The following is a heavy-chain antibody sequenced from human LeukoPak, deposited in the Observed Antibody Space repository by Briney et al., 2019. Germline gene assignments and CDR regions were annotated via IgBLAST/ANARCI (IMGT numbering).Heavy chain of an antibody. CDR3: ARSLRSPGIAAAVDY. D-gene: IGHD6-13*01. V-gene: IGHV4-59*12. J-gene: IGHJ4*02. Sequence: PSETLSLTCTVSGGSISSYYWSWIRQPPGKGLEWIGYIYYSGSTNYNPSLKSRVTISVDTSKNQFSLKLSSVTAADTAVYYCARSLRSPGIAAAVDYWGQGTLVTVSS. CDR1: GGSISSYY. CDR2: IYYSGST.